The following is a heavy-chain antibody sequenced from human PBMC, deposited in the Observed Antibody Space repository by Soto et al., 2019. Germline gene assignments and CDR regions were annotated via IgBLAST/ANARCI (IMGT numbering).Heavy chain of an antibody. Sequence: LRLSCAASGFTFSNYGMSWVRQAPGKGLEWVSSISGGNTFYAGSVKGRFTISRDNSKNTLYLQMNSLTAEDTAVYYCAKAPSSDCNSGACSLRSWGQGTLVTVSS. CDR1: GFTFSNYG. J-gene: IGHJ5*02. CDR2: ISGGNT. D-gene: IGHD2-21*01. CDR3: AKAPSSDCNSGACSLRS. V-gene: IGHV3-23*01.